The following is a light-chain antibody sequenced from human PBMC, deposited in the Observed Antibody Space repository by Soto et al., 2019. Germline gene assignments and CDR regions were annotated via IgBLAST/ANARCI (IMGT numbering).Light chain of an antibody. CDR2: GAS. V-gene: IGKV3-20*01. Sequence: EIVLTQSPGTLSLSPGERATLSCRASQSVSSNYLAWYQQKRGQAPRLLIYGASSRATGIPTRFSGSGSGTDFTLTISRLEPEVFAAYYCQQYDTSPRTFGQGIKVEI. CDR3: QQYDTSPRT. CDR1: QSVSSNY. J-gene: IGKJ1*01.